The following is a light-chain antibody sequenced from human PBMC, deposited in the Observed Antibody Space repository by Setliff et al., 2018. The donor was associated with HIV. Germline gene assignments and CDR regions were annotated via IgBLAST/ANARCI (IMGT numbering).Light chain of an antibody. CDR1: STDVGGYNF. V-gene: IGLV2-23*02. CDR3: CSYAGSSTGV. Sequence: ALAQPASMSGSPGQSITISCTGTSTDVGGYNFVSWYQHHPGKAPKLMIYEVNKRPSGVSNRFSGSKSGNTASLRISGLQADDEADYYCCSYAGSSTGVFGGGTKVTVL. J-gene: IGLJ2*01. CDR2: EVN.